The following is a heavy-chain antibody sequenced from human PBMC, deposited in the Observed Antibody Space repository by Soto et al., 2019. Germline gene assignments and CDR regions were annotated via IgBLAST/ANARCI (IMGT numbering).Heavy chain of an antibody. CDR2: IYYSGST. CDR1: GGSISSDDYY. CDR3: ARAQLVGYYFDY. Sequence: TLCLTCTVSGGSISSDDYYWSWIRQPPGKGLEWIGYIYYSGSTYYNPSLKSRVTKSIDTSKNQFSLKLSSVTAADTAVYYCARAQLVGYYFDYWGQGTLVTVSS. D-gene: IGHD2-2*01. V-gene: IGHV4-30-4*01. J-gene: IGHJ4*02.